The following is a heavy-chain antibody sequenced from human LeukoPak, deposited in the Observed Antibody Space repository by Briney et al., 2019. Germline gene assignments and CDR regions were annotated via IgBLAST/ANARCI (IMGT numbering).Heavy chain of an antibody. J-gene: IGHJ4*02. CDR2: ISWNSGSI. V-gene: IGHV3-9*01. CDR1: GFTFDDYA. Sequence: GGSLRLSCAASGFTFDDYAMHWVRQAPGKGLEWVSGISWNSGSIGYADSVKGRLSISRDNAKNSLYLQMNSLRAEDTALYYCAKDSEIAAAGLNFDYWGQGTLVTVSS. D-gene: IGHD6-13*01. CDR3: AKDSEIAAAGLNFDY.